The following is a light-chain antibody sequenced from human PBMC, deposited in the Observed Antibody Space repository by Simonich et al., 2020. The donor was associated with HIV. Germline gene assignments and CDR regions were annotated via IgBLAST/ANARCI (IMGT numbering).Light chain of an antibody. CDR2: DVS. CDR1: SSDVGGYNY. Sequence: QSALTQPRSVSGSPGQSITISCTGTSSDVGGYNYVSWYQQYPGKAPKLLIYDVSKWPSGVPDRFSGSKSGNTASLTISGLQAEDEADYYCCSYAGSHTFVFGGGTKLTVL. V-gene: IGLV2-11*02. CDR3: CSYAGSHTFV. J-gene: IGLJ2*01.